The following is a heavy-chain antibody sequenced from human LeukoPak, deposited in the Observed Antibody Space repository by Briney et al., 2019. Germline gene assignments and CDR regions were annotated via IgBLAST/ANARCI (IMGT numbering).Heavy chain of an antibody. CDR3: AREVVPAAVLADY. V-gene: IGHV1-2*02. D-gene: IGHD2-2*01. Sequence: ASVKVSCKASGYTFTGYYMHWVRQAPGQGLEWMGWINPNSGGTNYAQKFQGRVTMTRDTSISTAYMELSRLRSDDTAVYYCAREVVPAAVLADYWGQGTLVTVSS. CDR2: INPNSGGT. CDR1: GYTFTGYY. J-gene: IGHJ4*02.